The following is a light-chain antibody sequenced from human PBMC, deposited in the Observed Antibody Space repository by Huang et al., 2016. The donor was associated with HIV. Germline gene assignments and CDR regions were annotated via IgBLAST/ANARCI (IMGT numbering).Light chain of an antibody. Sequence: IVLTPSPGTLSLAPGESATLSCRASQSVNSIFLAWYQQKSGQAPRRLIYGTSRRDTGIPDRFSGSGSGTDFTLTISRLEPEDFAVYYCQQYGRSRGTFGQGTKVEIK. CDR1: QSVNSIF. CDR3: QQYGRSRGT. CDR2: GTS. J-gene: IGKJ1*01. V-gene: IGKV3-20*01.